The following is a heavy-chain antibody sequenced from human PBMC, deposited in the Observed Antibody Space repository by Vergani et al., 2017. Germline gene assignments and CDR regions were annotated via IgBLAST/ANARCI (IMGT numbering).Heavy chain of an antibody. CDR2: LSTTGGA. J-gene: IGHJ4*02. V-gene: IGHV4-59*02. CDR3: AGDTHSWQMGDH. CDR1: GVSVTDYN. D-gene: IGHD1-26*01. Sequence: QVQLQQWGPGLLKPSETLSLTCHVFGVSVTDYNCNWIRQAPGKGLEWIGSLSTTGGATHASHNPSLKSRVSISVDTSESQFSLRLTSVTAADSAIDYCAGDTHSWQMGDHWGQGILVSVSS.